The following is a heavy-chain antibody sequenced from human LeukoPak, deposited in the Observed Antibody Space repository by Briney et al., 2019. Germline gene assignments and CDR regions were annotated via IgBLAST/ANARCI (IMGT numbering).Heavy chain of an antibody. J-gene: IGHJ4*02. CDR2: IIPIFGTA. D-gene: IGHD2-2*01. CDR3: ASLPARYCSSTSCYDFDY. CDR1: GGTFSSYA. V-gene: IGHV1-69*01. Sequence: SVKVSCKASGGTFSSYAISWVRQAPGQGLEWMGGIIPIFGTANYAQKLQRIVTIRADESTSTAYMELSSLRSEDTAVYYCASLPARYCSSTSCYDFDYWGQGTLVTVSS.